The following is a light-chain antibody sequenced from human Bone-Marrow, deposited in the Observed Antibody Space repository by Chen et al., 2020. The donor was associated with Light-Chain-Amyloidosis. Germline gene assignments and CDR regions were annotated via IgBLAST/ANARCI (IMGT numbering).Light chain of an antibody. CDR1: SSDVGGDNH. V-gene: IGLV2-14*01. J-gene: IGLJ1*01. Sequence: QSALTQHSSVSGSPGPSITISSTGTSSDVGGDNHVSWYQQHPDKAPKLMIYEVTNRPSWVPDRFSGSKSDNTASLTISGLQTEDEADYFCSSYTITNTLVFGSGTRVTVL. CDR2: EVT. CDR3: SSYTITNTLV.